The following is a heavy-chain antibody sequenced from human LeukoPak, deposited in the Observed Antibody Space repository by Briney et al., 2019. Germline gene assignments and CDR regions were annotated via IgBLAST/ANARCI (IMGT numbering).Heavy chain of an antibody. CDR2: ISYDGSNK. D-gene: IGHD3-16*01. CDR3: AREGARARNFDY. CDR1: GFTFSSYA. J-gene: IGHJ4*02. V-gene: IGHV3-30*04. Sequence: PGRSLRLSCAASGFTFSSYAMHWVRQAPGKGLEWVAVISYDGSNKYYADSVKGRFTISRDNSKNTLYLQMNSLRAEDTAVYYCAREGARARNFDYWGQGTLVTVSS.